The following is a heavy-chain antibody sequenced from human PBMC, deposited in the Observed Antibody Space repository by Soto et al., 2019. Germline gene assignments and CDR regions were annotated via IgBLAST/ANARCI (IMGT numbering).Heavy chain of an antibody. Sequence: PGGSLRLSCAASGFTFSSYAMSWVRQAPGKGLEWVSAISGSGGSTYYADSVKGRFTISRDNSKNTLYLKMNSLRAEDTAVYYCAKDHRGGALRWVDAFDIWGQGTMVTVSS. D-gene: IGHD4-17*01. J-gene: IGHJ3*02. CDR1: GFTFSSYA. CDR2: ISGSGGST. CDR3: AKDHRGGALRWVDAFDI. V-gene: IGHV3-23*01.